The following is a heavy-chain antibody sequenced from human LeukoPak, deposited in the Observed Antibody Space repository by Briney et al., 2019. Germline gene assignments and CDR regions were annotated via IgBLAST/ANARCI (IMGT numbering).Heavy chain of an antibody. CDR1: VGTFTSYA. J-gene: IGHJ5*02. CDR3: ARVGRGCRLRVFELNWFDP. D-gene: IGHD3-3*01. V-gene: IGHV1-69*13. Sequence: GASVKVSSKASVGTFTSYAISWVRQAPGQGLEWMGGIIPIFGTANYAQKFQGRVTITADESTSTAYMELSSLRSEDTAVYYCARVGRGCRLRVFELNWFDPWGQGTLVTVSS. CDR2: IIPIFGTA.